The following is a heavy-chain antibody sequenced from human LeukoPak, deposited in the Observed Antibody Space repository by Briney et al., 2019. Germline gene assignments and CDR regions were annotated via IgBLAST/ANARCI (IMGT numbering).Heavy chain of an antibody. Sequence: ASVKVSCKASGYTFTSYYMHWVRQAPGQGLEWMGIINPSGGSTSYAQKFQGRVTMTRDTSTSTVYMELSSLRSEDTAVYYCARGGGRVVRGVLFDYWGQGTLVTVSS. CDR3: ARGGGRVVRGVLFDY. D-gene: IGHD3-10*01. CDR2: INPSGGST. CDR1: GYTFTSYY. J-gene: IGHJ4*02. V-gene: IGHV1-46*01.